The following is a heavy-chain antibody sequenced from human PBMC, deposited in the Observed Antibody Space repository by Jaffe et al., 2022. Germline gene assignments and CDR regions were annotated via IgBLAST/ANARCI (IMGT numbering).Heavy chain of an antibody. CDR2: IDWDDDK. J-gene: IGHJ4*02. Sequence: QVTLRESGPALVKPTQTLTLTCTFSGFSLSTSGMCVSWIRQPPGKALEWLALIDWDDDKYYSTSLKTRLTISKDTSKNQVVLTMTNMDPVDTATYYCARIRPSGNSGYDRGPFDYWGQGTLVTVSS. V-gene: IGHV2-70*01. CDR3: ARIRPSGNSGYDRGPFDY. CDR1: GFSLSTSGMC. D-gene: IGHD5-12*01.